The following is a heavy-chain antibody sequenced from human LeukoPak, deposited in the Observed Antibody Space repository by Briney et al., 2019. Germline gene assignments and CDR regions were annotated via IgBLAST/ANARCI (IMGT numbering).Heavy chain of an antibody. J-gene: IGHJ4*02. CDR1: GASVSGSPYY. Sequence: PSETLSLTCTVSGASVSGSPYYWGWIRQPPGKGLEWIGSIYSSGSTYYNASLQSRVTISIETSKNQISLRLNSVTAADTAIYYCAKSGGYGLIDYWGQGTLSPSP. CDR3: AKSGGYGLIDY. CDR2: IYSSGST. D-gene: IGHD1-26*01. V-gene: IGHV4-39*01.